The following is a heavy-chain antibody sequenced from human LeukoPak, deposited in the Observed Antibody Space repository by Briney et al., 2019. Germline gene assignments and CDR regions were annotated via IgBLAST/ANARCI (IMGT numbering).Heavy chain of an antibody. CDR3: ARETARPLGGITIFGVVDY. D-gene: IGHD3-3*01. J-gene: IGHJ4*02. CDR2: IIPIFGTA. Sequence: ASVKVSCKASGGTFSSYAISWVRQAPGQGLEWMGGIIPIFGTANYAQKFQGRVTITADESTSTAYMELSSLRSEDTAVYYCARETARPLGGITIFGVVDYWGQGTLVTVSS. V-gene: IGHV1-69*13. CDR1: GGTFSSYA.